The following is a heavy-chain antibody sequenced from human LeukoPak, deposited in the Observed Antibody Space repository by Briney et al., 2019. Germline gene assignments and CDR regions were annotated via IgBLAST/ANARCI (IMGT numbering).Heavy chain of an antibody. V-gene: IGHV1-46*01. D-gene: IGHD3-3*01. Sequence: GASVKVFCKASGYTFTSYYMHWVRQAPGQRLGWMGKINPSGGSTSYAQKFQGRVTMTRDTSTSTVYMELSSLRSEDTAVYYCARDDYDFWSGYYRPLYNWFDPWGQGTLVTVSS. CDR2: INPSGGST. CDR1: GYTFTSYY. J-gene: IGHJ5*02. CDR3: ARDDYDFWSGYYRPLYNWFDP.